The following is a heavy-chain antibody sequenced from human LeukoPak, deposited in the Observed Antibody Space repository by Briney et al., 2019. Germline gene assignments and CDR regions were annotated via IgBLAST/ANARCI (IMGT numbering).Heavy chain of an antibody. CDR1: GGSISSYY. Sequence: SETLSLTCTVSGGSISSYYWSWIRQPPGKGLEWIGYIHYSGSTNYNPSLKSRVTMSVDRSKNQFSLKLSSVTAADTAMYYCARGVVTGPVDYWGQGTLVTVSS. CDR3: ARGVVTGPVDY. J-gene: IGHJ4*02. CDR2: IHYSGST. D-gene: IGHD2-21*02. V-gene: IGHV4-59*01.